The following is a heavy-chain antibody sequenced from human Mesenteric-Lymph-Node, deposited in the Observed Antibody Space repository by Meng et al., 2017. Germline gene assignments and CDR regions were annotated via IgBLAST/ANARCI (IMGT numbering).Heavy chain of an antibody. D-gene: IGHD3-3*01. J-gene: IGHJ4*02. Sequence: GESLKISCAASGFTFSSYEMNWVRQAPGKGLEWVSYISSSGSTIYYADSVKGRFTISRDNSKNTLYLQMNSLRAEDTAVYYCAKELTIFGVVIEPFDYWGQGSLVTVSS. CDR3: AKELTIFGVVIEPFDY. V-gene: IGHV3-48*03. CDR2: ISSSGSTI. CDR1: GFTFSSYE.